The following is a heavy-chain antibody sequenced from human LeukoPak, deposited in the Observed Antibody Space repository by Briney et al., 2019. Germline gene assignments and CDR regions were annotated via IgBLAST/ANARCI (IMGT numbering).Heavy chain of an antibody. Sequence: SETLSLTCAVSGGSISGGGYSWSWIRQPPGKGLEWIGYIYHSGSTYYNPSLKSRVTISVDRSKNQFSLKLSSVTAADTAVYYCARATDGYYFDYWGQGTLVTVSS. CDR2: IYHSGST. J-gene: IGHJ4*02. D-gene: IGHD5-24*01. CDR1: GGSISGGGYS. V-gene: IGHV4-30-2*01. CDR3: ARATDGYYFDY.